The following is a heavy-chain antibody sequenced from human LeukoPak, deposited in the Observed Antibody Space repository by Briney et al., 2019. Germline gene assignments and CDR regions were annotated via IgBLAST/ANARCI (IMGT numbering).Heavy chain of an antibody. Sequence: ASVKVSFKASGYTFTNYYMHWGRHAPGQGLGWMGIINTSGSNTSYAQKFQGRVTMTRDTSTSTVYMELSSLRSEDTAVYYCARSGSSTSCPRDYWGQGTLVTVAS. CDR2: INTSGSNT. CDR1: GYTFTNYY. V-gene: IGHV1-46*01. D-gene: IGHD2-2*01. CDR3: ARSGSSTSCPRDY. J-gene: IGHJ4*02.